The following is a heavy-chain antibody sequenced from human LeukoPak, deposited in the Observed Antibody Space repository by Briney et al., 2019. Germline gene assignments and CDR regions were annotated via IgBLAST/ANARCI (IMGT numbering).Heavy chain of an antibody. V-gene: IGHV3-49*03. CDR3: TREIKWKGGYCSGGSCYKGAYYYGMGV. J-gene: IGHJ6*02. CDR2: IRSKAYGGTT. D-gene: IGHD2-15*01. CDR1: GFTFGDYA. Sequence: GGSLRLSCTASGFTFGDYAMSWFRQAPGKGLEWVGFIRSKAYGGTTEYAASVKGRFTISRDDSKSIAYLQMNSLKTEDTAVYYCTREIKWKGGYCSGGSCYKGAYYYGMGVWGQGTTVTVSS.